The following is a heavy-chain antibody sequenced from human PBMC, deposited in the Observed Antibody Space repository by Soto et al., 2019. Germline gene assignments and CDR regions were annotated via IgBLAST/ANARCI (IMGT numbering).Heavy chain of an antibody. V-gene: IGHV4-30-4*01. Sequence: PSETLSLPCTVSGGSISSRGYCWSWIRQPPGKGLEWIGYIYYSGSTYYNPSLKSRVTISVDRSKNQFSLTLSSGTAADTAVFYCGRVEYYEGSGYNVLNFWGQGTTVTVSS. CDR1: GGSISSRGYC. CDR3: GRVEYYEGSGYNVLNF. CDR2: IYYSGST. D-gene: IGHD3-22*01. J-gene: IGHJ6*02.